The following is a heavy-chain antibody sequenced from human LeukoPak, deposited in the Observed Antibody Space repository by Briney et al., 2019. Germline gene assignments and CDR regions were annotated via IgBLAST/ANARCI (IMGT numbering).Heavy chain of an antibody. CDR1: GFTVSTNY. J-gene: IGHJ4*02. D-gene: IGHD6-19*01. V-gene: IGHV3-53*01. CDR2: VYSGGST. CDR3: ARGGYSSGWYRD. Sequence: PGGSLRLSCAASGFTVSTNYMNWVRQAAGKGLEWVSVVYSGGSTYYADSVKGRFTISRDNSKNTLYLQMSSLRAEDAAVYYCARGGYSSGWYRDWGQGTLVTVSS.